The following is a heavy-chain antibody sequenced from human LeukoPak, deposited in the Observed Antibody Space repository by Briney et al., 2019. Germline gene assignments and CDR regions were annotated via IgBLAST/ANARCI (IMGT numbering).Heavy chain of an antibody. J-gene: IGHJ4*02. CDR2: IRYDGSNK. CDR1: GFTFSSYS. Sequence: GRSLRLSCAASGFTFSSYSMHWVRQAPGKGLEWVAFIRYDGSNKYYADSVKGRFTISRDNSKNTLYLQMNSLRAEDTAVYYCARQYSYGLDYWGQGTLVTVSS. V-gene: IGHV3-33*01. CDR3: ARQYSYGLDY. D-gene: IGHD5-18*01.